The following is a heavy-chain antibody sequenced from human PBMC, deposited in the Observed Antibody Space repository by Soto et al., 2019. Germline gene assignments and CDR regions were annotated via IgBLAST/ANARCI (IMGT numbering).Heavy chain of an antibody. CDR1: GFSIKNYG. Sequence: QAQLVQSATEVKRPGASVKVSCKASGFSIKNYGITWVRLAPGQGLEWMGWISAVNGDTIFAQKFQGRVSMTTDTATSTAYMELRGLKSDDMALYYCARDGGSGVLNAFDVWGHGTMVAVS. J-gene: IGHJ3*01. D-gene: IGHD3-10*01. CDR3: ARDGGSGVLNAFDV. CDR2: ISAVNGDT. V-gene: IGHV1-18*03.